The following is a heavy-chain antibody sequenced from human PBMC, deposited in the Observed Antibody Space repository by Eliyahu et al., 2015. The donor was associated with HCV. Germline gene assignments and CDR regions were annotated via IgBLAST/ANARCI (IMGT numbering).Heavy chain of an antibody. CDR2: TYPGDSDT. CDR1: GYRFTTYG. D-gene: IGHD3-22*01. J-gene: IGHJ4*02. V-gene: IGHV5-51*03. Sequence: EVQLVQSGAEVKQPGEPLRMSCKGSGYRFTTYGMGGGATVPGKGLEWMGVTYPGDSDTRYSPSFQGHVXISFDKSINTAYLEWSSLKASDSAIYYCVRRPDYYDTSGIDYWGQGTLLSVSS. CDR3: VRRPDYYDTSGIDY.